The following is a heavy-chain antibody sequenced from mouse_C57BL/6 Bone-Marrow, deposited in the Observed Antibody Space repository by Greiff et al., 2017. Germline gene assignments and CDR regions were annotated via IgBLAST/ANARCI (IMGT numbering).Heavy chain of an antibody. CDR1: GYAFTTYL. J-gene: IGHJ3*01. Sequence: QVQLQQSGAELVRPGTSVKVSCKASGYAFTTYLIEWVKQRPGQGLEWIGVINPGSGGTNYNEKFKGKATLTADKSSSTAYMQLSSLTSEDSAVYFCAIYDYPAWFAYWGQGTLVTVSA. CDR3: AIYDYPAWFAY. V-gene: IGHV1-54*01. CDR2: INPGSGGT. D-gene: IGHD2-4*01.